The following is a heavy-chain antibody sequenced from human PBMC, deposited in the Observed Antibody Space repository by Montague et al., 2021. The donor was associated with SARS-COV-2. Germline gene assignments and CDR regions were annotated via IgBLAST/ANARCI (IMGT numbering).Heavy chain of an antibody. J-gene: IGHJ5*02. CDR2: IYTSGST. CDR3: ARLSSDIGGYFWFDP. Sequence: TLSLTCTVSGGSISSGSYYWSWIRQPAGKGLEWIGRIYTSGSTNYNPSLKSRVTISVDTSKNQFSLKLNSVTAADTAVYYCARLSSDIGGYFWFDPWGQGTLVSVSS. CDR1: GGSISSGSYY. D-gene: IGHD1-26*01. V-gene: IGHV4-61*02.